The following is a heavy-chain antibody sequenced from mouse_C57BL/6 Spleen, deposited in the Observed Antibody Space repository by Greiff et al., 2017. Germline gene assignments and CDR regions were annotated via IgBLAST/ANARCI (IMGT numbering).Heavy chain of an antibody. CDR1: GFNIKNTY. CDR2: IDPANGNT. D-gene: IGHD2-1*01. Sequence: EVQLQQSVAELVRPGASVKLSCTASGFNIKNTYMHWVKQRPEQGLGWIGRIDPANGNTKYAPKFQGKAPITADTSSNTAYLQLSSLTSEDTAIYYCARGDYYGIYYDAMDYWGQGTSVTVSS. V-gene: IGHV14-3*01. J-gene: IGHJ4*01. CDR3: ARGDYYGIYYDAMDY.